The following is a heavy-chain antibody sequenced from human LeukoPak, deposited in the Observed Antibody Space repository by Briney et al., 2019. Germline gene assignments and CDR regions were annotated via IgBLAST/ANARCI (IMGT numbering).Heavy chain of an antibody. CDR1: GSIFSSYG. CDR3: AKEDSGYSSGPWGC. J-gene: IGHJ4*02. Sequence: GGSLRLSCAASGSIFSSYGMSWVRQAPGKGLEWVSGISGSGGGTYYADSVKGRFTISRDNSKNTLYLQMNSLRVEDTAVYYCAKEDSGYSSGPWGCWGQGTLVTVSS. D-gene: IGHD2-8*02. CDR2: ISGSGGGT. V-gene: IGHV3-23*01.